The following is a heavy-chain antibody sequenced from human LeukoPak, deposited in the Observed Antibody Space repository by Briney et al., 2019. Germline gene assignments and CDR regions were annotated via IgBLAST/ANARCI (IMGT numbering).Heavy chain of an antibody. CDR3: AKDRHYASNLFDY. D-gene: IGHD3-10*01. CDR1: GFTFSNYG. V-gene: IGHV3-30*02. CDR2: IRYDGSNK. J-gene: IGHJ4*02. Sequence: GGSLRLSCAASGFTFSNYGIHWVRQAPGKGLEWVAFIRYDGSNKYYADSVKGRFTISRDNSKNTLYLQMSSLRAEDTAVYYCAKDRHYASNLFDYWGQGTLVTVSS.